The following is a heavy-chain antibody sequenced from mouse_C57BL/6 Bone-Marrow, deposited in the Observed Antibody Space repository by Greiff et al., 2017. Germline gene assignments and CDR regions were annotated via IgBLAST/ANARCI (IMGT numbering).Heavy chain of an antibody. Sequence: VHLVESGPGLVQPSQSLSITCTASGFSLTSYGVHWVRQSPGKGLEWLGVIWSGGSTDYNAAFISRLSISKDNSKSQVFFKMNSLQADDTAIYYCARNDLPYGSSHWYFDVWGRGTAVTVSS. CDR1: GFSLTSYG. J-gene: IGHJ1*03. V-gene: IGHV2-2*01. D-gene: IGHD1-1*01. CDR2: IWSGGST. CDR3: ARNDLPYGSSHWYFDV.